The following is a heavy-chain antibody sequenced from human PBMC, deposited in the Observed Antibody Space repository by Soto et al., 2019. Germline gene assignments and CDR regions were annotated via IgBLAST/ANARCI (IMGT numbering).Heavy chain of an antibody. V-gene: IGHV1-69*06. CDR3: ASLLLRYFDWLSYETYYYYGMDV. Sequence: SVKVSCKASGGTFSSYAISWVRQAPGQGLEWMGGIIPIFGTANYAQKFQGRVTITADKSTSTAYMELSSLRSEDTAVYYCASLLLRYFDWLSYETYYYYGMDVWGQGTTVTVSS. CDR1: GGTFSSYA. D-gene: IGHD3-9*01. J-gene: IGHJ6*02. CDR2: IIPIFGTA.